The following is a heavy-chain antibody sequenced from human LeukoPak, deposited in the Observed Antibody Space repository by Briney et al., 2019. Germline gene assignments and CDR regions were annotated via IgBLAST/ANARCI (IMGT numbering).Heavy chain of an antibody. V-gene: IGHV4-39*07. CDR2: IYYSGST. CDR3: ARGSGWYRGRYYFDY. Sequence: SETLSLTCTVSGGSISSSSYYWGWIRQPPGKGLEWIGSIYYSGSTYYNPSLKSRVTISVDTSKNQFSLKLSSVTAADTAVYYCARGSGWYRGRYYFDYWGQGTLVTVSS. D-gene: IGHD6-19*01. CDR1: GGSISSSSYY. J-gene: IGHJ4*02.